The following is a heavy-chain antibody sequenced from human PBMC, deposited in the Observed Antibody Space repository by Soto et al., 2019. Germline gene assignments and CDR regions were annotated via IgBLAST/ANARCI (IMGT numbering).Heavy chain of an antibody. V-gene: IGHV4-39*01. CDR2: IDYSGST. CDR1: GGSISSNTYY. J-gene: IGHJ4*02. CDR3: ARPLSPINYFDY. Sequence: QLQLQESGPGLVKPSETLSLTCTVSGGSISSNTYYWGWIRQSPGKGLEWIGSIDYSGSTYYNPSLHTQVTIPLDTSKTQSAPKLSSVTAADTAVYYCARPLSPINYFDYWGQGTLVTVSS.